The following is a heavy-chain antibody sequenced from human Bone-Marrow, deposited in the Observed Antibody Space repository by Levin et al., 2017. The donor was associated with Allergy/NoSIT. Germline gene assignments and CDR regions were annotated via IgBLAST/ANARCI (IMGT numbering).Heavy chain of an antibody. Sequence: GESLKISCAASGFTFSDYSMNWVRQAPGKGLEWLSYISSGASDIYYGDSVKGRFTISRDNAKNSLYLQMNSLRADDTAVYYCARDNAMLAFDYWGQGILVTVSS. CDR1: GFTFSDYS. D-gene: IGHD2-8*01. CDR3: ARDNAMLAFDY. CDR2: ISSGASDI. V-gene: IGHV3-48*01. J-gene: IGHJ4*02.